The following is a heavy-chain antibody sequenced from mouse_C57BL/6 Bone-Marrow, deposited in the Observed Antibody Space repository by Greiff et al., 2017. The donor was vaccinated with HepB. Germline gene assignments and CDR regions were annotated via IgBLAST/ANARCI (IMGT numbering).Heavy chain of an antibody. D-gene: IGHD1-1*01. CDR1: GYTFTSYW. V-gene: IGHV1-55*01. Sequence: VQLQQPGAELVKPGASVKMSCKASGYTFTSYWITWVKQRPGQGLEWIGDIYPGSGSTNYNEKFKSKATLTVDTSSSTAYMQLSSLTSEDSAVYYCARGYGSSSWYFDYWGQGTTLTVSS. CDR3: ARGYGSSSWYFDY. CDR2: IYPGSGST. J-gene: IGHJ2*01.